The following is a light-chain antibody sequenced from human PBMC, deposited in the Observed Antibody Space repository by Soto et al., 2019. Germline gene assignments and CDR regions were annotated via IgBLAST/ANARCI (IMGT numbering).Light chain of an antibody. CDR1: QSVSSSY. CDR2: GAS. J-gene: IGKJ5*01. CDR3: QQYRSSAMT. Sequence: VSPGKIALGGRRASQSVSSSYLAWYQQKPGQAPRLLIYGASSRATGIPDRFSGSGSGTAYALALSRLEPDYSAVYYCQQYRSSAMTSGQGTRLEIK. V-gene: IGKV3-20*01.